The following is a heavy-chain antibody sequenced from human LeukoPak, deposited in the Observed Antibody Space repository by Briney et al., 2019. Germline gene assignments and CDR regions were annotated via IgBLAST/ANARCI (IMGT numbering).Heavy chain of an antibody. Sequence: GGSLRLSCAASGFTFRSYGMHWVRQAPGKGLEWVAVTSYDGGNKYYADSVKGRFTISRDNSKNTLYLQMNSLRAEDTAVYFCAKDLRSYSQYYFDYWGQGTLVTVSS. CDR2: TSYDGGNK. CDR1: GFTFRSYG. J-gene: IGHJ4*02. CDR3: AKDLRSYSQYYFDY. V-gene: IGHV3-30*18. D-gene: IGHD1-26*01.